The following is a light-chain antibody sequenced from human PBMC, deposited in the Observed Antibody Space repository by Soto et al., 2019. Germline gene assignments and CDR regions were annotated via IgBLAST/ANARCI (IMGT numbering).Light chain of an antibody. V-gene: IGKV4-1*01. CDR2: WAS. Sequence: DIVMTQSPDSLAVSLGERATINCKSSQSVLYSSNNKNYLAWYQQKPGQPPKLLIYWASTRESGVPDRFSGSGSGTDFTLTISSLQAEDVAVYYCQQYYSTRCTFGPGTKVDIK. J-gene: IGKJ3*01. CDR1: QSVLYSSNNKNY. CDR3: QQYYSTRCT.